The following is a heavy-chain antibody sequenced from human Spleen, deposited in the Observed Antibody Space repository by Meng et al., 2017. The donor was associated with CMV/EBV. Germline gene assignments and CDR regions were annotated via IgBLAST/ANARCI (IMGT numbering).Heavy chain of an antibody. D-gene: IGHD2-15*01. CDR1: GFTFDNYA. Sequence: SLKISCAASGFTFDNYAMHWVRQPPGKGLEWVSGIDWSGDSVVYGDSVKGRFTISRDNAKNSLYLQMHSLGAEDTAFYYCAKATCSGGSCAGLDYWGQGALVTVSS. CDR3: AKATCSGGSCAGLDY. J-gene: IGHJ4*02. V-gene: IGHV3-9*01. CDR2: IDWSGDSV.